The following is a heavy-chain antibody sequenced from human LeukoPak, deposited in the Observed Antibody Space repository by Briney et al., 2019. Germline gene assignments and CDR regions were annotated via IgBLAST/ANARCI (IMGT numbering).Heavy chain of an antibody. J-gene: IGHJ4*02. CDR2: IKSKTDGGTT. Sequence: GGSLRLSCAASGFTFSNAWTSWVRQAPGKGLEWVGRIKSKTDGGTTDYAAPVKGRFTISRDDSKNTLYLQMNSLRAEDTAVYYCARVSGYDYVWGSYRYTRGYFDYWGQGTLVTVSS. D-gene: IGHD3-16*02. CDR1: GFTFSNAW. V-gene: IGHV3-15*01. CDR3: ARVSGYDYVWGSYRYTRGYFDY.